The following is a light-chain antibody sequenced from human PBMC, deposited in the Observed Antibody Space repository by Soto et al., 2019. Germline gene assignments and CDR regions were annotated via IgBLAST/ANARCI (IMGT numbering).Light chain of an antibody. CDR1: SSDVGGYNY. CDR3: SSCTSSSTYV. V-gene: IGLV2-14*01. Sequence: QSVLTQPASVSGSPGQAITISCTGTSSDVGGYNYVSWYQQHPGKAPQLMIYEVNNRPSGVSNRFSGSKSGNTASLTISGLQAEDEADYYCSSCTSSSTYVFGSGTKLTVL. CDR2: EVN. J-gene: IGLJ1*01.